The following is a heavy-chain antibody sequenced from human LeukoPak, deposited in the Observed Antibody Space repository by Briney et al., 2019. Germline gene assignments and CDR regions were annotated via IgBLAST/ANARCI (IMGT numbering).Heavy chain of an antibody. CDR3: AKDQQYWYFDL. V-gene: IGHV3-23*01. Sequence: GGSLRLSCAASGFTFSTYAMSWVRQAPGKGLEWVSTIGGDGGRTEYGDSVKGRFTVSRDSSKDTLYLQMNSLRAEDTAVYYCAKDQQYWYFDLWGRGTLVTVSS. D-gene: IGHD1/OR15-1a*01. J-gene: IGHJ2*01. CDR1: GFTFSTYA. CDR2: IGGDGGRT.